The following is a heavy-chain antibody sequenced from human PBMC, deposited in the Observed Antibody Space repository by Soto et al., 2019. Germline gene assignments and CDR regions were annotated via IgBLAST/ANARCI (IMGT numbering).Heavy chain of an antibody. CDR1: GYTFTGYY. CDR3: ARGDFWSGYYFLYGMDV. D-gene: IGHD3-3*01. CDR2: INPNSGGT. V-gene: IGHV1-2*02. J-gene: IGHJ6*02. Sequence: QVQLMQSGAEVKKPGASVKVSCKASGYTFTGYYMHWVRQAPGQGLEWMGWINPNSGGTNYAQKFQGRVTMTRDTSISTAYMELSRLRSDDTAVYYCARGDFWSGYYFLYGMDVWGQGTTVTVSS.